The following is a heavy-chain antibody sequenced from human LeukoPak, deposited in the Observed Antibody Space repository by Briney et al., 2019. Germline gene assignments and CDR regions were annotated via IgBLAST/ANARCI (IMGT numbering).Heavy chain of an antibody. V-gene: IGHV3-23*01. CDR1: GFTFSSYE. J-gene: IGHJ5*01. D-gene: IGHD6-19*01. Sequence: GGSLRLSCAASGFTFSSYEMNWVRQAPGKGLEWVSAISGSGGSTFYADSVKGRFTISRDNSNNTLFLQMNSLTAGDTAVYYCSKGAMSSAWGNWFDSWGLGTLLTVSS. CDR3: SKGAMSSAWGNWFDS. CDR2: ISGSGGST.